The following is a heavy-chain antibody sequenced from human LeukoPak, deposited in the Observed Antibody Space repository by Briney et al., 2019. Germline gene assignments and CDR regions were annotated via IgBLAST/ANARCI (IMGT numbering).Heavy chain of an antibody. CDR2: VWSDGSNI. J-gene: IGHJ4*02. CDR1: GFTFSNDG. D-gene: IGHD6-19*01. Sequence: GGSLRLSCAASGFTFSNDGMHWVRQAPGKGLEWVAVVWSDGSNINYADSVKGRFTISRDNSKNTLSLQMSSLRAEDTAVYYCVRSGYRSGWSHFDYWGQGTLVTVSS. V-gene: IGHV3-33*03. CDR3: VRSGYRSGWSHFDY.